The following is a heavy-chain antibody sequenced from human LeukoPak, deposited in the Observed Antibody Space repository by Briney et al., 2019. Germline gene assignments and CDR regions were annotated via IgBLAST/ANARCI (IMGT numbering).Heavy chain of an antibody. J-gene: IGHJ4*02. CDR3: ARDCGGKFDY. Sequence: SETLSLTCTVSGGSISSYYWSWIRQPPGKGLEWIGYISYRGSTSYNPSLKSRVTISVDTSKNQFSLKLSSATAADTAVYYCARDCGGKFDYWGQGTLVTVSS. V-gene: IGHV4-59*01. CDR2: ISYRGST. D-gene: IGHD4-23*01. CDR1: GGSISSYY.